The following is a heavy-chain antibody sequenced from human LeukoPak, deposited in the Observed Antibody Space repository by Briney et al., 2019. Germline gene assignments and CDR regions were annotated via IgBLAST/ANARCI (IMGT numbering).Heavy chain of an antibody. V-gene: IGHV4-39*01. CDR2: IYYGGST. Sequence: SETLSLTCTVSGGSISSSSYYWGWICQSPGKGLEWIGSIYYGGSTYYNPPLKSRVTVSIDTSKNRFSLKLSSVTAADTAVYYCARQAGHYGDYYDYWGQGTLVTVPS. D-gene: IGHD4-17*01. CDR1: GGSISSSSYY. J-gene: IGHJ4*02. CDR3: ARQAGHYGDYYDY.